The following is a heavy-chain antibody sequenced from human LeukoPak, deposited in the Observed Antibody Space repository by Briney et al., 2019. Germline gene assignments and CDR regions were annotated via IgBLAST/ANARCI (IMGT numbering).Heavy chain of an antibody. CDR1: GYTFTSYG. J-gene: IGHJ4*02. CDR3: ARDRPGIYYDSSGYWYY. CDR2: ISAYNGNT. D-gene: IGHD3-22*01. Sequence: ASVKVSCKASGYTFTSYGFSWVRQAPGQGLEWMGWISAYNGNTDYAQKLQGRVTMTTDTSTSTAYMELRSLRSDDTAVYYCARDRPGIYYDSSGYWYYWGQGTLVTVSS. V-gene: IGHV1-18*01.